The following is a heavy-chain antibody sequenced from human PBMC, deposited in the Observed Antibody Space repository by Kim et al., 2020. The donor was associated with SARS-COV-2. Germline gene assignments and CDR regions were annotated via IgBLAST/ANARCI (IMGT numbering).Heavy chain of an antibody. J-gene: IGHJ5*01. CDR1: GDSVSSGSYY. D-gene: IGHD1-26*01. V-gene: IGHV4-61*01. Sequence: SETLSLTCTVSGDSVSSGSYYWSWVRQPPGKGLEWIGNVYYMGDTTYNPSLKSRVTMSVDTSKNQFSLEVTSLTAADTAVYYCARESTPGSFHFYFDSWG. CDR3: ARESTPGSFHFYFDS. CDR2: VYYMGDT.